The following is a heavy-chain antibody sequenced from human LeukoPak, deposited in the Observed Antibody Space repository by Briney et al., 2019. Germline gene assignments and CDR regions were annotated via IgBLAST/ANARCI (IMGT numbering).Heavy chain of an antibody. J-gene: IGHJ4*02. D-gene: IGHD3-10*01. CDR2: ISVYNGDT. V-gene: IGHV1-18*01. Sequence: GASVKVSCKASGYNFRAYDITWVRQAPGQGLEWMGWISVYNGDTKYAQNIQGRVTMTTDTSTSTAYMELRSLRSDDTAVYYCARLLWFGELSPGHWGQGTLVTVSS. CDR3: ARLLWFGELSPGH. CDR1: GYNFRAYD.